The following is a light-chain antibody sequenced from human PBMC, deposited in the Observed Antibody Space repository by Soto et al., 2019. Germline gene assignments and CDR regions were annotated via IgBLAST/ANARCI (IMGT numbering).Light chain of an antibody. CDR1: QRVSNNY. Sequence: LSHSPGTLSLSPGVGATLSCRASQRVSNNYLAWYQQKPGQAPRLLIHGASSRATGIPDRFSGSGSGTDFTLTIRKLEPEDFAVYYCQLSGSHPLTFGGGAKV. CDR3: QLSGSHPLT. CDR2: GAS. V-gene: IGKV3-20*01. J-gene: IGKJ4*01.